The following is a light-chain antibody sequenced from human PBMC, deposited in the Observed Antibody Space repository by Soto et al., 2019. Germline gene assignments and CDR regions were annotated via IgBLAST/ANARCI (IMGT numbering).Light chain of an antibody. J-gene: IGKJ1*01. CDR3: LQYETYWT. CDR1: QSISSW. CDR2: KAS. V-gene: IGKV1-5*03. Sequence: DIQMTQSPSSLSASVGGRVTIACRASQSISSWLAWYQQKPGKAPKLLIYKASSLESGVPSRFSGSGSGTEFTLTISSLQPDDFATYYCLQYETYWTFGQGTKVDI.